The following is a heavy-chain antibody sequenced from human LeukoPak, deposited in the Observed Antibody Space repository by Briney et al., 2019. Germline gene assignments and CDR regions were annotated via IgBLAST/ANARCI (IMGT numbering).Heavy chain of an antibody. CDR3: AKDRGRPLSIAAAGTFDY. CDR1: GFTFSSYG. V-gene: IGHV3-30*02. Sequence: GGSLRLSCAASGFTFSSYGMHWVRQAPGKGLEWVAFIRYDASNKYYADSVKGRFTISRDNSKNTLYLQMNSLRAEDTAVYYCAKDRGRPLSIAAAGTFDYWGQGTLVTVSS. D-gene: IGHD6-13*01. J-gene: IGHJ4*02. CDR2: IRYDASNK.